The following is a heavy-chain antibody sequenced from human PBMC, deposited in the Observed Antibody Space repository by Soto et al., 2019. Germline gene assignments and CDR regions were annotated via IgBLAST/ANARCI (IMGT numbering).Heavy chain of an antibody. V-gene: IGHV3-30*18. CDR2: ISYDGSNK. Sequence: GGSLRLSCAASGFTFSSYGMHWVRQAPGKGLEWVAVISYDGSNKYYADSVKGRFTISRDNSKNTLYLQMNSLRAEDTAVYYCAKDFGSEARDHYYGMDVWGQGTTVTVS. CDR3: AKDFGSEARDHYYGMDV. D-gene: IGHD6-25*01. J-gene: IGHJ6*02. CDR1: GFTFSSYG.